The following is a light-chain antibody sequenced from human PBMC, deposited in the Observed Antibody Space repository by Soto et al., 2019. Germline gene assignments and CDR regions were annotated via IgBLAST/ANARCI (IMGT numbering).Light chain of an antibody. CDR1: QSLLHSNGYND. CDR2: SGS. Sequence: DIVMTQYPLSLPVTPGEPASISCRSSQSLLHSNGYNDLDRYLQKPGQSPQLMIYSGSNRASGVPDRFSGSGSGTDFTLKISRGEACDVGTDYVMQAVQTPRTFGPGTRLEIK. V-gene: IGKV2-28*01. CDR3: MQAVQTPRT. J-gene: IGKJ2*01.